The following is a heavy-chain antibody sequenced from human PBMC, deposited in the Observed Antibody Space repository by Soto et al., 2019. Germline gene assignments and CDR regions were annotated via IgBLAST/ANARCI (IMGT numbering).Heavy chain of an antibody. CDR2: ISGSGGST. J-gene: IGHJ4*02. CDR1: GFTFSSYA. CDR3: AKGGDYDSSGYYSPNDY. Sequence: SGGSLRLSCAASGFTFSSYAMSWVRQAPGKGLEWVSAISGSGGSTYYADSVKGRFTISRDNSKNTLYLQMNSLRAEDTAVYYCAKGGDYDSSGYYSPNDYWGQGTLVTVSS. V-gene: IGHV3-23*01. D-gene: IGHD3-22*01.